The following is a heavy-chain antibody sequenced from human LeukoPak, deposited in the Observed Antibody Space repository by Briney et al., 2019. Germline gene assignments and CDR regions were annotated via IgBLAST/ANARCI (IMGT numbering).Heavy chain of an antibody. CDR3: ARTLPRTSRKGYSSGWFEPLDY. Sequence: GESLKISWKGSGYSFTSYWIGWVRQMPGKGLEWMGIIYPGDSDTRYSPSFQGQVTISADKSISTAYLQWSSLKASDTAMYYCARTLPRTSRKGYSSGWFEPLDYWGQGTLVTVSS. D-gene: IGHD6-19*01. CDR2: IYPGDSDT. J-gene: IGHJ4*02. V-gene: IGHV5-51*01. CDR1: GYSFTSYW.